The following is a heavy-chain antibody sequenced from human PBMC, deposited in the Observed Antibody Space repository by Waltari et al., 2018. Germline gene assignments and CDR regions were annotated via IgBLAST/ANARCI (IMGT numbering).Heavy chain of an antibody. J-gene: IGHJ4*02. CDR2: IKSKTDGGTT. CDR1: GFTFSNAW. CDR3: TRRPDYYDSSGYSNGDY. D-gene: IGHD3-22*01. V-gene: IGHV3-15*01. Sequence: EVQLVESGGGLVKPGGSLRLSCAASGFTFSNAWLSWVRQAPGKGLEWVGRIKSKTDGGTTDYAAPVKGRFTISRDDSKNTLYLQMNSLKTEDTAVYYCTRRPDYYDSSGYSNGDYWGQGTLVTVSS.